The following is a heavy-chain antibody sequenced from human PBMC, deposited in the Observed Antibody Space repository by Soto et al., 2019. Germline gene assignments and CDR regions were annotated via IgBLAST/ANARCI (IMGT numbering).Heavy chain of an antibody. CDR3: ARLYDSSGFSYYFDY. D-gene: IGHD3-22*01. V-gene: IGHV4-30-2*01. CDR2: IYHSGST. CDR1: GGSISSGGYS. Sequence: QLQLQESGSGLVKPSQTLSLTCAVSGGSISSGGYSCSWIRQPPGKGLEWIGYIYHSGSTYYNPSLKSRVTISVDRSKNQFSLKLSSVTAADTAIYYCARLYDSSGFSYYFDYWGQGTLVTVSS. J-gene: IGHJ4*02.